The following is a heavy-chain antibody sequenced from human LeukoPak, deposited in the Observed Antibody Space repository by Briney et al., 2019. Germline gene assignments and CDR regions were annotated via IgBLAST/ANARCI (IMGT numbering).Heavy chain of an antibody. D-gene: IGHD3-9*01. CDR2: INPNSGGT. CDR3: ARGGATYDILTGYYNY. CDR1: GYTFTGYY. J-gene: IGHJ4*02. Sequence: ASVKVSCKASGYTFTGYYMHWVRQAPGQGLEWMGWINPNSGGTNYAQKFQGRVTMTRDTYISTAYMELSRLRSDDTAVYYCARGGATYDILTGYYNYWGQGTLVTVSS. V-gene: IGHV1-2*02.